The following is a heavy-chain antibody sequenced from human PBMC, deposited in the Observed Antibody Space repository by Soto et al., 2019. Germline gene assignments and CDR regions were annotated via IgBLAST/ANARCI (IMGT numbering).Heavy chain of an antibody. CDR2: IKQDGSEK. CDR3: AREDSQYYDFWSGYIRAPRGRYFDL. J-gene: IGHJ2*01. Sequence: PGGSLRLSCVVSGVTFSSYWMSWVRQAPGKGLEWVANIKQDGSEKYYVDSLKGRFTISRDNAKNSLYLQMNSLRAEDTAVYYCAREDSQYYDFWSGYIRAPRGRYFDLWGRGTLVTVSS. V-gene: IGHV3-7*01. D-gene: IGHD3-3*01. CDR1: GVTFSSYW.